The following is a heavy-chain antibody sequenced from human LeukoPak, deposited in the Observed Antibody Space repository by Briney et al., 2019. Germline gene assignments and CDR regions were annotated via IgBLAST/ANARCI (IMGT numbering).Heavy chain of an antibody. CDR1: GGTFSSYA. D-gene: IGHD3-10*01. Sequence: ASVKVSCKASGGTFSSYAISWVRQAPGQGLEWMGWIRPNSGGTNYTQKFQGRVTMTRDTSINTAYMELSRLTSDDTAVYFCATRGLHFDIWGQGTMVIVAS. CDR2: IRPNSGGT. J-gene: IGHJ3*02. V-gene: IGHV1-2*02. CDR3: ATRGLHFDI.